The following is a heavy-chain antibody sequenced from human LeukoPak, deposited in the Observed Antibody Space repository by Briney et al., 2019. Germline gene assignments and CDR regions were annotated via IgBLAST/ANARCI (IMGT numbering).Heavy chain of an antibody. D-gene: IGHD3-9*01. CDR1: GFTFSSYA. CDR2: ISGSGGST. CDR3: AKLSSFSDILTGYYYPSWGYFDY. V-gene: IGHV3-23*01. Sequence: GGSLRLSCAASGFTFSSYAMSWVRQAPGKGLEWVSAISGSGGSTYYADSVNGRFTISRDDSKNTLYLQMNSLRAEDTAVYYCAKLSSFSDILTGYYYPSWGYFDYWGQGTLVTVSS. J-gene: IGHJ4*02.